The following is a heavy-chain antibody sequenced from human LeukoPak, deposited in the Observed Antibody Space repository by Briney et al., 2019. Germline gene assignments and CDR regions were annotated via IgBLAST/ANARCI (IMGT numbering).Heavy chain of an antibody. Sequence: PSETLSLTCAVSSYYISSGYYWGWIRQPPRKGLEWIGTIYHSGSTYYNPSLKSRVTISVDTSKNQFSLKLSSVTAADTAVYYCARQDIVLMVYAPGGFDPWGQGTLVTASS. V-gene: IGHV4-38-2*01. CDR2: IYHSGST. CDR1: SYYISSGYY. D-gene: IGHD2-8*01. CDR3: ARQDIVLMVYAPGGFDP. J-gene: IGHJ5*02.